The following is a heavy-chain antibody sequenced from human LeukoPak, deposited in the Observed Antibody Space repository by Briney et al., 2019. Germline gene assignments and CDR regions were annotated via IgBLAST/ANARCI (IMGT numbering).Heavy chain of an antibody. CDR3: AREGDSSSGGWFDP. CDR1: GYSLCSGYY. CDR2: IYHSGIT. Sequence: PSETLSLTCTVSGYSLCSGYYWGWIRQPPGKGLEWIGSIYHSGITYYNPSLKSRVPISVDTSKNQFSLKLSSVTAADTDVCYCAREGDSSSGGWFDPWGQGTLVTVFS. J-gene: IGHJ5*02. D-gene: IGHD6-13*01. V-gene: IGHV4-38-2*02.